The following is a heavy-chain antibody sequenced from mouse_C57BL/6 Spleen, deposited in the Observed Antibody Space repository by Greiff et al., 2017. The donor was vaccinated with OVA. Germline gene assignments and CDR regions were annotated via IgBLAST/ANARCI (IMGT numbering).Heavy chain of an antibody. Sequence: QVQLKESGAELVRPGASVTLSCKASGYTFTDYEMHWVKQTPVHGLEWIGAIDPETGGTAYNQKFKGKAILTADKSSSTAYMELRSLTSEDSAVYYCTRITTVVEDFDYWGQGTTLTVSS. CDR2: IDPETGGT. D-gene: IGHD1-1*01. CDR1: GYTFTDYE. V-gene: IGHV1-15*01. J-gene: IGHJ2*01. CDR3: TRITTVVEDFDY.